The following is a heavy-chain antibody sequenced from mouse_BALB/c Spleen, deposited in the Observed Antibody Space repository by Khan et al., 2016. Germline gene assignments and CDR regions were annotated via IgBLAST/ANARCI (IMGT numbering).Heavy chain of an antibody. CDR3: VRELGFAY. J-gene: IGHJ3*01. CDR1: GFTFNTNA. V-gene: IGHV10S3*01. Sequence: EVQLVETGGGLVQPKGSLKLSCAVSGFTFNTNAMNWVRQAPGKGLEWVARIRSKSNNYATYYADSVKDRFTISRDDSQSMLYLQMNNLKTEDTAMYYCVRELGFAYWGQGTLVTVSA. CDR2: IRSKSNNYAT.